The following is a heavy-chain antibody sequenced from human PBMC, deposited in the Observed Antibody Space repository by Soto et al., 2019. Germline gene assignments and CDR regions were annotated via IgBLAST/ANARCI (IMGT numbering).Heavy chain of an antibody. D-gene: IGHD3-22*01. Sequence: EVKLLESGGDLVQPGGSLRLSCAASGFTFSTYAMSWVRQAPGKGLEWVSSIGSGPDDSDSADYVKGRFIISRDNAKTSLYLQMNSLRAEDTAVYYCARADYYDSSAYYFSGWFDPWGQGTLVTVSS. V-gene: IGHV3-23*01. J-gene: IGHJ5*02. CDR1: GFTFSTYA. CDR3: ARADYYDSSAYYFSGWFDP. CDR2: IGSGPDDS.